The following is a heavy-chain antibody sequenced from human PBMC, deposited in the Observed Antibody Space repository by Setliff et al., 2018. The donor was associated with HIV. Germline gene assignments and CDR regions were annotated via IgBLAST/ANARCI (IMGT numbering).Heavy chain of an antibody. Sequence: GGSLRLSCAASGFTFSSSSMNWVRQAPGKGLEWVSYIISSSSTTYYADLVKGRFTISRDNTKNSLYLQMNSLRADDTAVYYCARDLGLGNPYYFDYWGQGTLVTVSS. CDR2: IISSSSTT. J-gene: IGHJ4*02. CDR1: GFTFSSSS. CDR3: ARDLGLGNPYYFDY. V-gene: IGHV3-48*04. D-gene: IGHD7-27*01.